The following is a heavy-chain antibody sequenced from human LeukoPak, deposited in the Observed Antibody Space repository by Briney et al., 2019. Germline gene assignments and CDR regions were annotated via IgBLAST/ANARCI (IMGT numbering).Heavy chain of an antibody. CDR1: GASVSGSDSN. CDR2: VYYSGST. CDR3: TRLSKGRYFDYIFDY. Sequence: SETLSLTCTVSGASVSGSDSNWGWVRQPQGKGLEWIGNVYYSGSTAYNPSLKSRVTMSVDTSKNQFSLKMTSVTAADTAVYYCTRLSKGRYFDYIFDYWGQGTLVTVSS. V-gene: IGHV4-39*01. J-gene: IGHJ4*02. D-gene: IGHD3-9*01.